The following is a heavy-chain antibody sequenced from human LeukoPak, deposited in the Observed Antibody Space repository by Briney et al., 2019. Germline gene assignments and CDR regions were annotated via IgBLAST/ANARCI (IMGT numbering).Heavy chain of an antibody. CDR3: ARQETSWVAFDI. CDR2: INHSGST. D-gene: IGHD1-26*01. CDR1: GASSSSYY. J-gene: IGHJ3*02. V-gene: IGHV4-59*08. Sequence: SETLPLSRTVPGASSSSYYWSWIRQPPRKGQGWIGYINHSGSTNYDPTLKSRVTISVDTSKNKLSLKMSSVAAADTAVYYCARQETSWVAFDIWGKGTMVTVFS.